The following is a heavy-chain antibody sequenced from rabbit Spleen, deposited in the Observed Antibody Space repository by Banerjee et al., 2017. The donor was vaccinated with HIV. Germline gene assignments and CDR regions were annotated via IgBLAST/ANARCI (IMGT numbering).Heavy chain of an antibody. Sequence: QEQLVESGGGLVQPGGSLKLSCKASGFDFSVYGLSWVRQAPGKGLGWIGYIDPVFGSAYYASWVNGRFSISRENTQNTVSLQLNSLTAADTAPYFCARGGGLWGQGTLVTVS. CDR1: GFDFSVYG. CDR3: ARGGGL. V-gene: IGHV1S47*01. J-gene: IGHJ3*01. CDR2: IDPVFGSA.